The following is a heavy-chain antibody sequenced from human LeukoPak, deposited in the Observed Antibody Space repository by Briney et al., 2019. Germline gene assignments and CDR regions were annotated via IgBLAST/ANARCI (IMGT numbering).Heavy chain of an antibody. Sequence: GESLKISCQGSGYNFANYWIGWVRQMPGKGLEWMGIIFPGDSDTRYSPSSQGQVTISADKSISTAYLQWSSLKASDTAMYYCARQAPIGYCSGGSCIWVWGQGTLVTVSS. J-gene: IGHJ4*02. D-gene: IGHD2-15*01. CDR3: ARQAPIGYCSGGSCIWV. CDR2: IFPGDSDT. CDR1: GYNFANYW. V-gene: IGHV5-51*01.